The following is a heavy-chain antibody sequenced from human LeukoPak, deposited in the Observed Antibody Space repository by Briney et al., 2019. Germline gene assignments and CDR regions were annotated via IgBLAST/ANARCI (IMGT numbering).Heavy chain of an antibody. CDR2: IIPILGIA. V-gene: IGHV1-69*04. D-gene: IGHD2-2*02. CDR3: ARSAAAIPYNWFDP. CDR1: GGTFSSYA. J-gene: IGHJ5*02. Sequence: ASVKVSCKASGGTFSSYAISWVRQAPGQGLEWMGRIIPILGIANYAQKFQGRVTTTADKSTSTAYMELSSLRSEDTAVYYCARSAAAIPYNWFDPWGQGTLVTVSS.